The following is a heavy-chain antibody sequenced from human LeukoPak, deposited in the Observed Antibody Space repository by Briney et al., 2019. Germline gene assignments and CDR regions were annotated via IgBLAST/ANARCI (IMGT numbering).Heavy chain of an antibody. CDR3: ARGIAVAGTSGDYFDY. CDR2: ISYDGSNK. D-gene: IGHD6-19*01. J-gene: IGHJ4*02. CDR1: GFTFSSYA. V-gene: IGHV3-30-3*01. Sequence: GGSLRLSCAASGFTFSSYAMHWVRQAPGKGLEWVAVISYDGSNKYYADSVKGRFTISRDNSKNTLYLQMNSLRAEDTAVYYCARGIAVAGTSGDYFDYWGQGTLVTVSS.